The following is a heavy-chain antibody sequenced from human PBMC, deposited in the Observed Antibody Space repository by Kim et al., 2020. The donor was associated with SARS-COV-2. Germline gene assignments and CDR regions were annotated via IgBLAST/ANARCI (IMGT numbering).Heavy chain of an antibody. Sequence: GGSLRLSCIASGFTFGDHGMTWVRRAPGKGLEWVGFIRSRDNGGTQEYAASVKGRFTISIDDSKSIAYLQMNSLKTAAIDVYYCSRVRRWGMTTMDFDY. CDR1: GFTFGDHG. CDR2: IRSRDNGGTQ. V-gene: IGHV3-49*04. D-gene: IGHD4-4*01. CDR3: SRVRRWGMTTMDFDY. J-gene: IGHJ4*01.